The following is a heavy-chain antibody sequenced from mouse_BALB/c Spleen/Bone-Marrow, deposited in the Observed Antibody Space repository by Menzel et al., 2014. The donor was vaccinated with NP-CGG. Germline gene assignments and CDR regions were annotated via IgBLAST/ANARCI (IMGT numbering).Heavy chain of an antibody. J-gene: IGHJ2*01. D-gene: IGHD1-1*01. CDR1: GFNIKDTY. Sequence: VQLKDSGAELVKPGASVKLSCTASGFNIKDTYMHWVKQRPEQGLEWIGRIDTANGNTKYDPKFQGKATITADTSSNTAYLQLSSLTSEDTAVYYCARYYYGSSLFDYWGQGTTLTVSS. CDR2: IDTANGNT. CDR3: ARYYYGSSLFDY. V-gene: IGHV14-3*02.